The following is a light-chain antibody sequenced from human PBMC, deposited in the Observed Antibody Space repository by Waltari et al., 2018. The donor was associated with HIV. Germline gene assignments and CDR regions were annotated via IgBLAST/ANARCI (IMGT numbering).Light chain of an antibody. CDR3: SSYAPTNNFYVL. Sequence: QSALPQPPSASGSPGQSVTISCTATSSDIGGYNYASWYQQHPGKAPTLILTEVTKRPSGVPDRFSGSKSGNTASLTVAGLQAEDEAHYYCSSYAPTNNFYVLFGGGTALTVL. J-gene: IGLJ2*01. V-gene: IGLV2-8*01. CDR2: EVT. CDR1: SSDIGGYNY.